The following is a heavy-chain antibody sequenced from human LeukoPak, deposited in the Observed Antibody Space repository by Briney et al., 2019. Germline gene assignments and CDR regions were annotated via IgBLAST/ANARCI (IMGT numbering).Heavy chain of an antibody. V-gene: IGHV1-2*02. CDR3: ARVTGFLEWSFDY. J-gene: IGHJ4*02. CDR1: GYTFTGYY. CDR2: INPNSGGT. D-gene: IGHD3-3*01. Sequence: ASVRVSCKASGYTFTGYYMHWVRQAPGQGLEWMGWINPNSGGTNYAQKFQGRVTMTRDTSISTAYMELSRLRSDDTAVYYCARVTGFLEWSFDYWGQGTLVTVSS.